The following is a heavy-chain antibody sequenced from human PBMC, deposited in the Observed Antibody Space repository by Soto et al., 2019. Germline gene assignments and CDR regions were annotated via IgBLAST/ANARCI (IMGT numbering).Heavy chain of an antibody. CDR2: IWYDGNNK. CDR3: ARGDAWTDEVFDI. J-gene: IGHJ3*02. Sequence: QVQLVESGGGVVQPGGSLRLSCAASGFTVSNYGMHWVRQAPGKGLEWVAVIWYDGNNKSYRDSVKGRFTISRDNSKNTVELQMCSLRGEDEAVYYCARGDAWTDEVFDIWGQGTMVTVSS. D-gene: IGHD5-12*01. V-gene: IGHV3-33*01. CDR1: GFTVSNYG.